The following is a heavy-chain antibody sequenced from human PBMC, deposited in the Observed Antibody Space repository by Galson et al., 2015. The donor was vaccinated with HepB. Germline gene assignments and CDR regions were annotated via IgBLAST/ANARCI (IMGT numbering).Heavy chain of an antibody. V-gene: IGHV3-21*01. Sequence: SLILSCAASGFSFSCYGMHRARQAPGKGLGWVSSISSNSAYICYTESLTGSLKGRFTISRDNAKNSLYLEMNSLTAEDTAVYYCARDCGGDCLGVLDAFGIWVQGTMVIVSS. J-gene: IGHJ3*02. CDR2: ISSNSAYI. CDR3: ARDCGGDCLGVLDAFGI. CDR1: GFSFSCYG. D-gene: IGHD2-21*02.